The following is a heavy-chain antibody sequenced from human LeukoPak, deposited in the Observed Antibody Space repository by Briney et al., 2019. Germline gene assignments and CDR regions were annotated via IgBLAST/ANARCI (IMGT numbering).Heavy chain of an antibody. V-gene: IGHV5-51*01. CDR2: ILPSDSNT. D-gene: IGHD6-19*01. CDR1: GYSFTAYW. Sequence: GESLKISCKGSGYSFTAYWIAWVRQMPGKGLEWMGIILPSDSNTRYSPSFQGQVTISADKSINTAYLQWSSLKASDTAMYYCARRQSRSSGFDYWGQGTLVTVSS. CDR3: ARRQSRSSGFDY. J-gene: IGHJ4*02.